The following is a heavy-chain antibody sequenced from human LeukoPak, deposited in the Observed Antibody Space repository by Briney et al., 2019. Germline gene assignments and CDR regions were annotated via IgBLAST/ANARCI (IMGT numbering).Heavy chain of an antibody. Sequence: PGGSLRLSCAASGFTFSSYAMHWVRQAPGKGLEYVSAISSNGGSTYYANSVKGRFTISRDNSKNTLYLQMGSLRAEDMAVYYCAREEPSTYYYGSLDYWGQGTLVTVSS. J-gene: IGHJ4*02. V-gene: IGHV3-64*01. D-gene: IGHD3-10*01. CDR1: GFTFSSYA. CDR3: AREEPSTYYYGSLDY. CDR2: ISSNGGST.